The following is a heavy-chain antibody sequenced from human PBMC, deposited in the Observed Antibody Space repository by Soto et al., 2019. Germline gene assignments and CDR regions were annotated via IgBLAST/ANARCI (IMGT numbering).Heavy chain of an antibody. V-gene: IGHV1-69*06. CDR3: ASLVREHYGFNWFDP. CDR1: GGTFSSYA. J-gene: IGHJ5*02. Sequence: QVQLVQSGAEVKKPGSSVKVSCKASGGTFSSYAISWVRQAPGQGLEWMGGIIPVFGTANYAQKFQDRVTITADKSTSTAYMELSSLRSEDTAVYYCASLVREHYGFNWFDPWGQGTLVTVSS. D-gene: IGHD4-17*01. CDR2: IIPVFGTA.